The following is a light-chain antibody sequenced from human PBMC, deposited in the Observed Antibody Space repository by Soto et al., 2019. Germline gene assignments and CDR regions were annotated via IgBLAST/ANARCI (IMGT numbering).Light chain of an antibody. CDR1: QSVSTN. J-gene: IGKJ2*01. CDR2: GAS. Sequence: ERVMTQSPATLSASPGERVTLSCRASQSVSTNLAWYQQKPGQAPRLLIYGASTRATGIPARFRGSGSGTEFTLTISSLQSEEFAVYYCQQYNNWPPYTFGQGTKLEIK. V-gene: IGKV3-15*01. CDR3: QQYNNWPPYT.